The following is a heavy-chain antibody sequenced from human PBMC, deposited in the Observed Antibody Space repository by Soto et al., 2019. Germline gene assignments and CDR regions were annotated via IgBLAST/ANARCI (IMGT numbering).Heavy chain of an antibody. J-gene: IGHJ6*02. CDR3: ARERIVVVVAATEYYYYYGMDV. CDR1: GYTFTSYG. V-gene: IGHV1-18*01. D-gene: IGHD2-15*01. CDR2: ISAYNGNT. Sequence: ASVKVSCKASGYTFTSYGISWVRQAPGQGLEWMGWISAYNGNTNYAQKLQGRVTMTTDTSTSTAYMELRSLRSDDTAVYYRARERIVVVVAATEYYYYYGMDVWGQGTTVTVSS.